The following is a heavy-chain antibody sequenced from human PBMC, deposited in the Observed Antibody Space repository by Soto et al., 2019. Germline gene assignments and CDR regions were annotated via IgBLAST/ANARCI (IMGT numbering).Heavy chain of an antibody. J-gene: IGHJ6*03. V-gene: IGHV3-23*01. CDR3: AKDTESPSFYYYSMDV. CDR1: GFTFSSYA. CDR2: ISGSGGST. D-gene: IGHD2-8*02. Sequence: EVQLLESGGGLVQPGGSLRLSCAASGFTFSSYAMSWVRQAPGKGLEWVSAISGSGGSTYYADYVKGRFTISRDNSKNTLYLHMNSLSAADTAVDYCAKDTESPSFYYYSMDVWRKGTTVTVSS.